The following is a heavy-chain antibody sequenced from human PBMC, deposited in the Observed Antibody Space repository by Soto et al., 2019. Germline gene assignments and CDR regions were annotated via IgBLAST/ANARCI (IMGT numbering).Heavy chain of an antibody. CDR3: AKDQYYDYIWGSYLPNWFDP. CDR2: ISGSGGST. J-gene: IGHJ5*02. Sequence: GSLRLSCAASGFTFSSYAMSWVRQAPGKGLEWVSAISGSGGSTYYADSVKGRFTISRDNSKNTLYLQMNSLRAEDTAVYYCAKDQYYDYIWGSYLPNWFDPWGQGTLVTVS. V-gene: IGHV3-23*01. D-gene: IGHD3-16*02. CDR1: GFTFSSYA.